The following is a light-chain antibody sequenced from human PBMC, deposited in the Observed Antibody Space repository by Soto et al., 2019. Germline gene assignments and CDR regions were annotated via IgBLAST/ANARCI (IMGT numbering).Light chain of an antibody. V-gene: IGLV1-44*01. Sequence: QSVLPQPPSASGTPGQRVTISCSGSSSNIGSNTVNWYQQLPGTAPKLLIYSNNQRPSGVPDRFSGSKSGTSASLAISGLQSEDEADYYCAAWDDSLNGFYVLGTGTKVTVL. CDR1: SSNIGSNT. J-gene: IGLJ1*01. CDR2: SNN. CDR3: AAWDDSLNGFYV.